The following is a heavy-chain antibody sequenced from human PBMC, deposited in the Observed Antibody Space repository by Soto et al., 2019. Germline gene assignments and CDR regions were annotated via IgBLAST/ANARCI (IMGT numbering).Heavy chain of an antibody. CDR2: INPSGGST. J-gene: IGHJ3*02. D-gene: IGHD3-10*01. Sequence: ASVKVSCKASGYTFTSYYMHWVRQAPGQGLGWMGIINPSGGSTSYAQKFQGRVTMTRDTSTSTVYMELSSLRSEDTAVYYCARAGLITSVVTPLDAFDIWGQGTMVTVSS. V-gene: IGHV1-46*01. CDR3: ARAGLITSVVTPLDAFDI. CDR1: GYTFTSYY.